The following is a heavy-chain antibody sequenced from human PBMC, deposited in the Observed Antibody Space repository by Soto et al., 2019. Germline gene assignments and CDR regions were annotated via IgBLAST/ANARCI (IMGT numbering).Heavy chain of an antibody. CDR1: GGSISSSSYY. V-gene: IGHV4-39*01. CDR3: ARQAFVVVPAAMFAYYYYMDV. J-gene: IGHJ6*03. CDR2: IYYSGST. Sequence: TLSLTCTVSGGSISSSSYYCGWIRQPPGKGLERIGKIYYSGSTNYNPSLKSRVTISVDTSKNQFSLKLSSVTAADTAVYYCARQAFVVVPAAMFAYYYYMDVWGKGTTVTVSS. D-gene: IGHD2-2*01.